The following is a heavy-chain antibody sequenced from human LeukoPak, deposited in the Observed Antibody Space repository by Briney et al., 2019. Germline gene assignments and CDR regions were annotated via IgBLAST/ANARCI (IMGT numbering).Heavy chain of an antibody. CDR3: ARDENYGIFFNVDY. J-gene: IGHJ4*02. CDR2: ISGSTGDT. Sequence: ASVKVSCKASGYSFVLYGISWVRQAPGEGPEWMGWISGSTGDTNYAQKFQGRVTMTADTSSSTAYMELRSLRSDDTAIYYCARDENYGIFFNVDYWGQGTLVTVSS. CDR1: GYSFVLYG. V-gene: IGHV1-18*01. D-gene: IGHD4-17*01.